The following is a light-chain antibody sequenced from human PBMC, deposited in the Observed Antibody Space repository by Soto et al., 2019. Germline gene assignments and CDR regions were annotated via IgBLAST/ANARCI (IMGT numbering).Light chain of an antibody. Sequence: EVGLTQSPGTVSLSPGERATLCCRASQSLTSRYLAWYRQTPGQAPRLLIYGTSSRATGIPDRFSGSGSGTDFTLTICRLEPEDFAVYYCQQYHSSPRTFGHETTVDIK. J-gene: IGKJ1*01. CDR3: QQYHSSPRT. V-gene: IGKV3-20*01. CDR2: GTS. CDR1: QSLTSRY.